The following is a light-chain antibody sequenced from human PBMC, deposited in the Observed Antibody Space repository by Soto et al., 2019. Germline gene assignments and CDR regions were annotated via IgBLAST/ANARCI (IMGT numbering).Light chain of an antibody. CDR3: QQRSNWLLT. CDR1: QSVSSY. CDR2: DAS. V-gene: IGKV3-11*01. J-gene: IGKJ4*01. Sequence: TQSPSSVSPGERATLSCRASQSVSSYLAWYQQKPGQAPRLLIYDASNRATGIPARFSGSGSGTDFTLTISSLEPEDFAVYYCQQRSNWLLTFGGGTKVDIK.